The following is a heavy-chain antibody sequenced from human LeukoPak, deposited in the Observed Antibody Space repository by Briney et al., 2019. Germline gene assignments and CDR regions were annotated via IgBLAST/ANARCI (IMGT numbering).Heavy chain of an antibody. CDR1: GGSFSGYY. CDR3: ARHGHYYDFWSGTRAGFDP. D-gene: IGHD3-3*01. J-gene: IGHJ5*02. Sequence: SETLSLTCAVYGGSFSGYYWSWIRQPPGKGLEWIGEINHSGSTNYNPSLKSRVTISVDTSKNQFSLKLSSVTAADTAVYYCARHGHYYDFWSGTRAGFDPWGQGTLVTVSS. CDR2: INHSGST. V-gene: IGHV4-34*01.